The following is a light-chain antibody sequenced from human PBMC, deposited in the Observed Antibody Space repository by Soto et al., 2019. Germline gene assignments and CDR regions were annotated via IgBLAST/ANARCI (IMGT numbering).Light chain of an antibody. CDR1: KLGDKY. V-gene: IGLV3-1*01. CDR3: QAWDSSIV. Sequence: SYELTQPPSVSVSPGQTASITCSGDKLGDKYACWYQQKPGQSPVLVIYQDSKRPSGIPERFSGSNSGNKATLTISGTQAMDEADYYCQAWDSSIVFGGGTKLT. CDR2: QDS. J-gene: IGLJ2*01.